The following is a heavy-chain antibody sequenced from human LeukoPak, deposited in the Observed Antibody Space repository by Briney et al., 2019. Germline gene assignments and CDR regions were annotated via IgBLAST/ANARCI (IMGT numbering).Heavy chain of an antibody. Sequence: SPGGSLRLSCAASGFTFSDNYMSWIRQAPGKGLEWVSYISSSGNTIYNADSVKGRFSITRDNAKNSLYLQMHSLRAEDTAVYYCAELGITMIGGVWGKGTTVTISS. V-gene: IGHV3-11*04. CDR2: ISSSGNTI. CDR3: AELGITMIGGV. D-gene: IGHD3-10*02. J-gene: IGHJ6*04. CDR1: GFTFSDNY.